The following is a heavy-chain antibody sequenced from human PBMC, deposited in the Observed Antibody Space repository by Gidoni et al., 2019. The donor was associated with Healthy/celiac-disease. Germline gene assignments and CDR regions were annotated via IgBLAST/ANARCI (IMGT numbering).Heavy chain of an antibody. CDR3: AKDHLIVVVVAASYGMDV. CDR2: ISGSGGST. CDR1: GFTFTTYA. V-gene: IGHV3-23*01. Sequence: EVQLLESGGGLVQPGGSLRLSCAASGFTFTTYAMSWVRQAPGKGLEWVSAISGSGGSTYYADSVKGRFTISRDNSKNTLYLQMNSLRAEDTAVYYCAKDHLIVVVVAASYGMDVWGQGTTVTVSS. J-gene: IGHJ6*02. D-gene: IGHD2-15*01.